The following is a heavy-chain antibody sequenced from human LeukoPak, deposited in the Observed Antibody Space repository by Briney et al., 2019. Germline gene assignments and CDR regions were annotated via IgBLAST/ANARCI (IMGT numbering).Heavy chain of an antibody. Sequence: GGSLRLSCAASGFTVSSNYMSWVRQAPGKGLEWVSVIYSGGSTYYADSVKGRFTISRDNSKNTLYLQMNSLRAEDTAVYYCASGYYDSSGYYRWGQGTLVTVSS. CDR3: ASGYYDSSGYYR. V-gene: IGHV3-53*01. CDR1: GFTVSSNY. J-gene: IGHJ4*02. D-gene: IGHD3-22*01. CDR2: IYSGGST.